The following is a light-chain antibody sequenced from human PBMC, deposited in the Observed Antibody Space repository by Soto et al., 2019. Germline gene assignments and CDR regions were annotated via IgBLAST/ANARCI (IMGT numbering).Light chain of an antibody. CDR1: QSLSSSS. CDR3: HHYGSSPRT. CDR2: GVS. V-gene: IGKV3-20*01. Sequence: EIVLTQSPGTLSLSPGERATLSCRASQSLSSSSLAWYQQQPGQAPRLLIYGVSNRTTGIPDRFSGSGSGTVFTLTSSRLEPEDAALYYCHHYGSSPRTFGQGTKVEIK. J-gene: IGKJ1*01.